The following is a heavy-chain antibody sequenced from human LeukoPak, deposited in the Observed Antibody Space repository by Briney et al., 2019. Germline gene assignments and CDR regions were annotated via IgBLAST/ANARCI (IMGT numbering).Heavy chain of an antibody. D-gene: IGHD2-2*01. Sequence: SVKVSCKASGGTFNSYTISWVRQAPAQGLEWMGRIIPILSIANYAQKFQGRVTITADKSTSTAYMELSSLRSEDTAVYYCARDKLAINVVVPAAYMGGYYYYYYMDVWGKGTTVTVSS. CDR2: IIPILSIA. CDR1: GGTFNSYT. CDR3: ARDKLAINVVVPAAYMGGYYYYYYMDV. J-gene: IGHJ6*03. V-gene: IGHV1-69*04.